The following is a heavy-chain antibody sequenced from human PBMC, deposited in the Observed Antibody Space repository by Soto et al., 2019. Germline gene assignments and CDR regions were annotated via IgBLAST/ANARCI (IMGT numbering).Heavy chain of an antibody. CDR3: AREYYDSSGYYLRYYYYYGMDV. CDR1: GYTFTSYD. D-gene: IGHD3-22*01. CDR2: MNPNSGNT. Sequence: ASVKVSCKASGYTFTSYDINWVRQATGQGLEWMGWMNPNSGNTGYAQKFQGRVTMTRNTSISTAYMELSSLRSEDTAVYYCAREYYDSSGYYLRYYYYYGMDVWGQGTTVTV. J-gene: IGHJ6*02. V-gene: IGHV1-8*01.